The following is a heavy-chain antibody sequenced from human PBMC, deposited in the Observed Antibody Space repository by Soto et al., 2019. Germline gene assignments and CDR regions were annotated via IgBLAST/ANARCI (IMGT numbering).Heavy chain of an antibody. V-gene: IGHV3-23*01. CDR1: GFTFSSYA. J-gene: IGHJ4*02. CDR3: AKGKANTVFGVDTIFDY. CDR2: ISGNGGYT. Sequence: GGSLRLSCAASGFTFSSYAMTWVRQAPGXGLEWVSTISGNGGYTYYSDSVRGRFTISRDNSKKTLYLQMDSLRADDTAVFYCAKGKANTVFGVDTIFDYWGQGTQVTVSS. D-gene: IGHD3-3*01.